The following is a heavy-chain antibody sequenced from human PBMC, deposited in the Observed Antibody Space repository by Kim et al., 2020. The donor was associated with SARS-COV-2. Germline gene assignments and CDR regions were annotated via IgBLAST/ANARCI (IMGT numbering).Heavy chain of an antibody. CDR2: IWYDGTKE. J-gene: IGHJ4*02. CDR1: GFTLSSHG. CDR3: ARDLSFGSLDF. D-gene: IGHD3-16*01. V-gene: IGHV3-33*07. Sequence: GGSLRLSCVASGFTLSSHGMYWVHQAPGKGLEWVALIWYDGTKENYADSVKGRFTISKDNSGNTLYLQMNSLRAEDTAVYYCARDLSFGSLDFRGQGTQLTVSS.